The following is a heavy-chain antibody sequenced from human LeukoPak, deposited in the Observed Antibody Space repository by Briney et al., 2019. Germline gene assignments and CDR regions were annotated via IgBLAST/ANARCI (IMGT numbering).Heavy chain of an antibody. D-gene: IGHD5-18*01. CDR3: ATNTGYSYGYYFDY. CDR2: IYPGDSDT. J-gene: IGHJ4*02. V-gene: IGHV5-51*01. CDR1: GYSFTNDW. Sequence: GESLKISCKGSGYSFTNDWFGWVSQMPGKGLEWMGIIYPGDSDTTYSPSFQGQVTISADKSITTAYLHWSSLKASDTAMYYCATNTGYSYGYYFDYSGQGALCAVSS.